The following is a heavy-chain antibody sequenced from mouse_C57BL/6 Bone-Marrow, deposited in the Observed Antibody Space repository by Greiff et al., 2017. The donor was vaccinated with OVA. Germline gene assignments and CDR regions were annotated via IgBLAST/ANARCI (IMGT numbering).Heavy chain of an antibody. D-gene: IGHD2-2*01. J-gene: IGHJ2*01. CDR2: IYPGSGNI. CDR1: GYTFTDYY. CDR3: AGSERLRDYFDY. V-gene: IGHV1-76*01. Sequence: VQLQESGAELVRPGASVKLSCKASGYTFTDYYISWVKQRPGQGLEWIARIYPGSGNIYYNEKFKGKATLTAEKSSSTAYMQLSSLTSDDSAVYCCAGSERLRDYFDYWGQGTTLTVSS.